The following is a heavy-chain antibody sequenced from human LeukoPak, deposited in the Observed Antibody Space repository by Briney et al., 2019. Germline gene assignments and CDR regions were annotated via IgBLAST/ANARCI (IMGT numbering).Heavy chain of an antibody. CDR2: ISGSGGST. CDR1: GFTFSSYA. Sequence: TGGSLRLSCASSGFTFSSYAMSWVRQAPGKGLEWVSAISGSGGSTYYADSVKGRFTISRDNSKNTLYLQMSSLRAEDTAVYYCAKDRTVVVITNWFDPWGQGTMVTVSS. V-gene: IGHV3-23*01. J-gene: IGHJ5*02. CDR3: AKDRTVVVITNWFDP. D-gene: IGHD3-22*01.